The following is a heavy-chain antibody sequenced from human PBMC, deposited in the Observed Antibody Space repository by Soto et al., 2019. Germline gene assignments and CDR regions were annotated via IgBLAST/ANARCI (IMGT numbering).Heavy chain of an antibody. CDR1: GFTFSSYA. CDR2: ISGSGGST. D-gene: IGHD2-15*01. J-gene: IGHJ4*02. V-gene: IGHV3-23*01. CDR3: ATARKYCSGGSCYYFDY. Sequence: GGSLRLSCAASGFTFSSYAMSWVRQAPGKGLEWVSAISGSGGSTYYADSVKGRFTISRDNSKNTLYLQMNSLRAEDTAVYYCATARKYCSGGSCYYFDYWAQGTLVTVSS.